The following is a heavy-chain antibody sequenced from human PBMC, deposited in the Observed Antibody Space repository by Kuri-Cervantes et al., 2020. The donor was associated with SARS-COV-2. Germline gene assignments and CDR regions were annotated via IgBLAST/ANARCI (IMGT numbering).Heavy chain of an antibody. CDR2: IIPILGTA. D-gene: IGHD1-26*01. CDR1: GGTFSSYA. CDR3: ARMSLLQNDAFDI. J-gene: IGHJ3*02. Sequence: SVKVSCKASGGTFSSYAISWVRQAPGQGLEWMGRIIPILGTANYAQKFQGRVTITADKSTSTAYVELSSLRSEDTAVYYCARMSLLQNDAFDIWGQGTMVTVSS. V-gene: IGHV1-69*04.